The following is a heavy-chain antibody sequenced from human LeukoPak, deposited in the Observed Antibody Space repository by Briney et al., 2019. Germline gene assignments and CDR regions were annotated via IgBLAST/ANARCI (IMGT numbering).Heavy chain of an antibody. J-gene: IGHJ5*02. CDR1: GGTFSSYA. CDR3: ARGSFYCSSTSCRTYTFDP. V-gene: IGHV1-69*13. CDR2: IIPIFGTA. D-gene: IGHD2-2*01. Sequence: VASVKVSCKASGGTFSSYAISWVRQAPGQGLEWMGGIIPIFGTANYAQKFQGRVTITADESTSTAYMELSSLRSEDTAVYYCARGSFYCSSTSCRTYTFDPWGQGTLVTVSS.